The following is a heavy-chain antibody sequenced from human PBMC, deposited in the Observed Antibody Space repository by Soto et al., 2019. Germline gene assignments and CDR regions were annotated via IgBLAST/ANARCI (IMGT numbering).Heavy chain of an antibody. Sequence: EVQLVESGGGLVQPGGSLRLSCAASGFTFDVYWMSWVRQAPGKGLEWVGTIKFDSREKKYVDSVKGRFTMSRDNAKNALHLQRDSLGFDDTAVYYCALDSGYCSVSSVHHYLDCGGQGTQITVSS. CDR2: IKFDSREK. CDR1: GFTFDVYW. J-gene: IGHJ4*02. CDR3: ALDSGYCSVSSVHHYLDC. D-gene: IGHD2-15*01. V-gene: IGHV3-7*01.